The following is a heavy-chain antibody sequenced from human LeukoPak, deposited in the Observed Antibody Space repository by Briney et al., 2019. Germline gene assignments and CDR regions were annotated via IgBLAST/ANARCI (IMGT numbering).Heavy chain of an antibody. CDR1: GFPFSEYS. D-gene: IGHD5-12*01. J-gene: IGHJ4*01. Sequence: GGSLRLSCAASGFPFSEYSMNWVRQAPGKGLEWISYIGISSGNTRYADSVKGRFTISRDKARNSLYLQMNSLRVEDTAVYYCARDHRYAFDNWGHGTLVTVSS. CDR3: ARDHRYAFDN. V-gene: IGHV3-11*06. CDR2: IGISSGNT.